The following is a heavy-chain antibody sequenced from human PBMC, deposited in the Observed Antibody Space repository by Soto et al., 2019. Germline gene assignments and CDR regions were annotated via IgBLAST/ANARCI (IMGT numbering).Heavy chain of an antibody. D-gene: IGHD4-17*01. V-gene: IGHV1-69*13. CDR2: IIPIFGTA. J-gene: IGHJ6*02. CDR1: GGTFSSYA. Sequence: SVKVSCKASGGTFSSYAISWVRQAPGQGLEWMGGIIPIFGTANYAQKFQGRVTITADESASTAYMELSSLRSEDTAVYYCARDIWRYYGDYPDYYYYGMDVWGQGTTVTVSS. CDR3: ARDIWRYYGDYPDYYYYGMDV.